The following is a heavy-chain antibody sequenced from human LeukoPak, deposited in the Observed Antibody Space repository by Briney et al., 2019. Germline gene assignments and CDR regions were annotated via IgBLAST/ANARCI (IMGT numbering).Heavy chain of an antibody. D-gene: IGHD4-17*01. CDR3: ARESPTTVTYFDY. V-gene: IGHV3-66*01. J-gene: IGHJ4*02. CDR2: TYSGGTT. Sequence: GGSLRLSCAASGLTVTSNHMTWVRQAPGKGLEWVSVTYSGGTTFYADSVKGRFTSSRDNSENTLYLQMNSLRAEDTAVYYCARESPTTVTYFDYWGQGTLVTVSS. CDR1: GLTVTSNH.